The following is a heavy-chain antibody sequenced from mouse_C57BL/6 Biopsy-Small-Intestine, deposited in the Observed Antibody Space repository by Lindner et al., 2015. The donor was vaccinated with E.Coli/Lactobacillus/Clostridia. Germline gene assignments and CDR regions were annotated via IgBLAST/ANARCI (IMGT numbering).Heavy chain of an antibody. V-gene: IGHV1-7*01. Sequence: VQLQESGAELAKPGASVKLSCKASGYTFTSYWIHWVKQRPGQGLEWIGYINPSSSYTKYNQKFKDKATLTADKSSSTAYMQLSSLTYEDSAVYYCARNDYDHYYAMDYWGRGTSVTVSS. D-gene: IGHD2-4*01. J-gene: IGHJ4*01. CDR2: INPSSSYT. CDR3: ARNDYDHYYAMDY. CDR1: GYTFTSYW.